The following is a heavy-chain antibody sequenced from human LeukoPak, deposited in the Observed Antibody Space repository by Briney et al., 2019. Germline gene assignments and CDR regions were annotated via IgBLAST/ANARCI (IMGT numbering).Heavy chain of an antibody. CDR2: IPYDGSNH. Sequence: PGGSLRLSCAASGFAFSTYGIHWVRQAPGKGLEWVAFIPYDGSNHFYADSVKGRFTISRDNAKNSLYLQMNSLRAEDTAVYYCARASRAYGSGSYYDYWGQGTLVTVSS. J-gene: IGHJ4*02. D-gene: IGHD3-10*01. CDR3: ARASRAYGSGSYYDY. V-gene: IGHV3-30*02. CDR1: GFAFSTYG.